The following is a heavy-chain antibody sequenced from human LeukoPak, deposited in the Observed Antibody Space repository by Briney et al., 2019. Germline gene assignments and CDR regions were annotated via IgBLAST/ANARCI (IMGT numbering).Heavy chain of an antibody. D-gene: IGHD3-22*01. CDR2: IYYSGST. CDR3: ARTQMAYYDTSGSVDY. J-gene: IGHJ4*02. CDR1: GGSISSGGYY. V-gene: IGHV4-31*03. Sequence: SETLSLTCTVSGGSISSGGYYWSWIRQHPGKGLEWIGYIYYSGSTYYNPSLKSRVTISVDTSKNQFSLKLSSVTAADTAVYYCARTQMAYYDTSGSVDYWGQGTLVTVSS.